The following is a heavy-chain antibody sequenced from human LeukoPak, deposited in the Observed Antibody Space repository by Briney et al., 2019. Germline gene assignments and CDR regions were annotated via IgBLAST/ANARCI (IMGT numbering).Heavy chain of an antibody. CDR2: INHSGST. CDR3: ASSDMVRGVLGFDY. CDR1: GGSFSGYY. V-gene: IGHV4-34*01. Sequence: SETLSLTCAVYGGSFSGYYWSWIRQPPGKGLEWLGEINHSGSTNYNPSLKSRVTISVDTSKNQFSLKLSSVTAADTAVYYCASSDMVRGVLGFDYWGQGTLVTVSS. D-gene: IGHD3-10*01. J-gene: IGHJ4*02.